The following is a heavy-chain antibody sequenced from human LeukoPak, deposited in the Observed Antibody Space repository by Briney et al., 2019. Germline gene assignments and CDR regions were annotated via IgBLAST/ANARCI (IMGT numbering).Heavy chain of an antibody. Sequence: PSETLSLTCAVSGVPFSNYYWSWVRQSPTKGLEWIGEIKHSGYTNYNPSLKSRVTISIDTSKNQFSLMLTSVTAADTAVYYCTRALAGHPDWGQGTLVTVSS. J-gene: IGHJ4*02. CDR2: IKHSGYT. V-gene: IGHV4-34*01. CDR1: GVPFSNYY. D-gene: IGHD6-19*01. CDR3: TRALAGHPD.